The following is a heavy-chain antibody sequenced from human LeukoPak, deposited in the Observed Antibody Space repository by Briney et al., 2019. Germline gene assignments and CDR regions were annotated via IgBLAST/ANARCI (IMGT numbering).Heavy chain of an antibody. CDR3: ARGPGPRIVDDY. Sequence: GGSLRLSCSPSGFTVSSNFMSWVRQAPGKELEWVSVIYSGGNTYYADSVKGRFTISRDNSKNTLYLQMNSLRAEDTAVYYCARGPGPRIVDDYWGQGTLVTVSS. J-gene: IGHJ4*02. V-gene: IGHV3-66*01. D-gene: IGHD2/OR15-2a*01. CDR2: IYSGGNT. CDR1: GFTVSSNF.